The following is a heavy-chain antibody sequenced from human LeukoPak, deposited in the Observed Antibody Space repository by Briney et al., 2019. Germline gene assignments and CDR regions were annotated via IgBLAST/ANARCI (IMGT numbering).Heavy chain of an antibody. CDR2: ISGSGGST. CDR1: GFTFSSYA. Sequence: GGSLRLSCAASGFTFSSYAMSWVRQAPGKGLEWVSAISGSGGSTYYADSVKGRFTISRDNSKNTLYLQMNSLRAEDTAVYYCAKADIGPITMVQGVIIESAYFDYWGQGTLVTVSS. CDR3: AKADIGPITMVQGVIIESAYFDY. V-gene: IGHV3-23*01. D-gene: IGHD3-10*01. J-gene: IGHJ4*02.